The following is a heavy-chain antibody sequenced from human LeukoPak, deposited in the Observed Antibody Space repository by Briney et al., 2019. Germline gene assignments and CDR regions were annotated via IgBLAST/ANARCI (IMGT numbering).Heavy chain of an antibody. CDR1: GYTFSSYY. CDR2: INPSGGST. D-gene: IGHD3-22*01. Sequence: GASVKVSCKASGYTFSSYYMHWVRQAPGQGIEWMGIINPSGGSTNYAQKFQGRVTMTRDMSTSTVYMDLNSLRSEDTAVYYCARGRLKYNSGGYYDNPHLDYWGQGTLVTVSS. J-gene: IGHJ4*02. V-gene: IGHV1-46*01. CDR3: ARGRLKYNSGGYYDNPHLDY.